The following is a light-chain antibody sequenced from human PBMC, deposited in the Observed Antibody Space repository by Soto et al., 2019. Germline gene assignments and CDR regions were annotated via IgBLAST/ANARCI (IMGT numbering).Light chain of an antibody. J-gene: IGKJ2*01. Sequence: DIVMTQSPDSLAVSLGERATINCKSSQNLLYSSNNKNYLAWYQQKPGQPPKLLIHWASTRESGVPDRFSGSGSVTDFTLAISNLQAEDVAVYYCQQYYSTPRTFGLGTKVEIK. CDR2: WAS. CDR1: QNLLYSSNNKNY. V-gene: IGKV4-1*01. CDR3: QQYYSTPRT.